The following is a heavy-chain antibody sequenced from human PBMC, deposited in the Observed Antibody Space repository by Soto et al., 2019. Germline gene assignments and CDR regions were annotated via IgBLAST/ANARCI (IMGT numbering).Heavy chain of an antibody. Sequence: EVQLLESGGGLVQPGGSLRLSCAASGFTFTSYTMAWVRQAPGKGLEWVSAVSGNGITTYYADSVKGRFTISRDNSKNTLYLQMNSLRTKDTAVYYCAKRPVAGTFDYWGQGTLVTVSS. J-gene: IGHJ4*02. D-gene: IGHD6-19*01. CDR1: GFTFTSYT. V-gene: IGHV3-23*01. CDR3: AKRPVAGTFDY. CDR2: VSGNGITT.